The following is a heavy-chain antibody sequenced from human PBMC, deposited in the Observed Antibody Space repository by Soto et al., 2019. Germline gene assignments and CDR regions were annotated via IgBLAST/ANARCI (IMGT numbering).Heavy chain of an antibody. D-gene: IGHD3-16*01. CDR2: IVPVPGTS. Sequence: QGQLEQSGAEVRKPGSSVKVSCKASGGSFSSYAISWVRQAPGQGLEWMGGIVPVPGTSHSAQKFQGRVTFSTDDSTTTAYMELSSLRSEDTAVYYCARDSPGGGYYYGMDVWGQGTTVTVSS. V-gene: IGHV1-69*01. J-gene: IGHJ6*02. CDR1: GGSFSSYA. CDR3: ARDSPGGGYYYGMDV.